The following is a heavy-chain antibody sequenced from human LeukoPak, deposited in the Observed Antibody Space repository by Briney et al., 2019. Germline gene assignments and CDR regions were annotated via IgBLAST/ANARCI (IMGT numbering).Heavy chain of an antibody. CDR3: ARAAGGSESD. Sequence: GGSLSLSCAASGFTFSSYAMHWVRQAPGKGLEWVAVISYDGSNRYYADSVKGRFTISRDNSKNTLYLQMNSLRAEDTAVYYCARAAGGSESDWGQGTLVTVSS. V-gene: IGHV3-30-3*01. CDR1: GFTFSSYA. CDR2: ISYDGSNR. D-gene: IGHD3-16*01. J-gene: IGHJ4*02.